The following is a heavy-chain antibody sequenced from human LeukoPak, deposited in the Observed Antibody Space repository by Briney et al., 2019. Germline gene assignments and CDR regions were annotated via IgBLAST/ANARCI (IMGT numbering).Heavy chain of an antibody. D-gene: IGHD3-16*01. Sequence: AASVKVSCKASGYTFTVYYIHWVRQAPGQGLEWMGWINPNSGGTKYAQKFQGRVTMTRDTSISTAYMELSRLRSDDRAVYYCAREGFTDGFDIWGQGTMVTVSS. CDR2: INPNSGGT. CDR3: AREGFTDGFDI. J-gene: IGHJ3*02. CDR1: GYTFTVYY. V-gene: IGHV1-2*02.